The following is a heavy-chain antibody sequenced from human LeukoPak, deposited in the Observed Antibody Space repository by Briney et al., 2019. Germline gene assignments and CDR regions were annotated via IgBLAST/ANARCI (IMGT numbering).Heavy chain of an antibody. J-gene: IGHJ4*02. Sequence: GASVKVSCKASGYTFSSYYMHWVRQAPGQGLEWMGIINPSGGSTSYAQKFQGRVTMTRDTSTSTVYMELSSLRSEDTAVYYCASPPEVGVNPYGGQEPLVTVSS. CDR1: GYTFSSYY. CDR3: ASPPEVGVNPY. V-gene: IGHV1-46*01. CDR2: INPSGGST. D-gene: IGHD1-26*01.